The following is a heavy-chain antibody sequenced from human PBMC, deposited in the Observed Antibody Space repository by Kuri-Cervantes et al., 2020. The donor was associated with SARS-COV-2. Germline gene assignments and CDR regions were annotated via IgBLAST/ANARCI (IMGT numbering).Heavy chain of an antibody. CDR2: ISSSSSYI. J-gene: IGHJ3*02. V-gene: IGHV3-21*01. Sequence: GESLKISCAASGFTVSSNYMNWVRQAPGKGLEWVSSISSSSSYIYYADSVKGRFTISRDNAKNSLYLQMNSLRAEDTAVYYCARDSEAVVAPSAFDIWGQGTMVTVSS. CDR1: GFTVSSNY. D-gene: IGHD2-15*01. CDR3: ARDSEAVVAPSAFDI.